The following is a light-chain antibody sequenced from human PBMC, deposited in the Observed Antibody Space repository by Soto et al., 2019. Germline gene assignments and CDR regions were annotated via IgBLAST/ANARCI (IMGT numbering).Light chain of an antibody. J-gene: IGKJ5*01. V-gene: IGKV3D-11*01. CDR2: GAS. CDR3: QHSRNSFT. Sequence: EIVMTQSPSTLSVSPGERATLSCRAAQGVTTNFAWYQQKSGQSPRLLIYGASSRATGIPDRFSGSGSGTDFTLTISSLEPEDFAVYYCQHSRNSFTFGQGTRLEVK. CDR1: QGVTTN.